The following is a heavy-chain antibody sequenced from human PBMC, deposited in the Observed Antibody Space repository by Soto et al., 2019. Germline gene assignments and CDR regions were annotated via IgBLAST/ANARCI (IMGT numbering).Heavy chain of an antibody. Sequence: VQLLESGGGLIQPGGSLRLSCTASGFTFINYAMNWVRQAPGKGLEWVSGTSGGGDVAFYADSVKGRFAISRDNSKNTLSLQMNSLRVEDTALYYCVKKSIGTVTNPVYWSFDLWGRGTLVTVSS. CDR1: GFTFINYA. V-gene: IGHV3-23*01. CDR2: TSGGGDVA. CDR3: VKKSIGTVTNPVYWSFDL. D-gene: IGHD4-17*01. J-gene: IGHJ2*01.